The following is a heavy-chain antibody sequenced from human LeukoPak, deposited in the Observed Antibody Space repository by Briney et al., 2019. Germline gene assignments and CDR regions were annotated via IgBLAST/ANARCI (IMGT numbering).Heavy chain of an antibody. Sequence: PGGSLRLSCAASGFTFTTYWMSWVRQAPGKGLEWLASIKQDGSEKDYLDSVRGRFTISRDNAKKSLYLQMNSLRAEDTALYYCARRDYYGSGSPDFWGQGTLVTVSS. CDR1: GFTFTTYW. V-gene: IGHV3-7*05. CDR3: ARRDYYGSGSPDF. CDR2: IKQDGSEK. D-gene: IGHD3-10*01. J-gene: IGHJ4*02.